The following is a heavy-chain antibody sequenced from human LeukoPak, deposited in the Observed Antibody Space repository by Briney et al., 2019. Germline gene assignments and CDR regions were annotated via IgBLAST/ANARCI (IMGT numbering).Heavy chain of an antibody. Sequence: GASVKVSCTASGYTFTSYYMHWVRQAPGQGLEWMGIINPSGGSTNYAQKFQGRVTLTRDTSTSTLYMELSSLRSEDTAVYYCARVEAASPPYFDNWGQGTLVTVSS. CDR2: INPSGGST. V-gene: IGHV1-46*01. CDR3: ARVEAASPPYFDN. D-gene: IGHD2-15*01. J-gene: IGHJ4*02. CDR1: GYTFTSYY.